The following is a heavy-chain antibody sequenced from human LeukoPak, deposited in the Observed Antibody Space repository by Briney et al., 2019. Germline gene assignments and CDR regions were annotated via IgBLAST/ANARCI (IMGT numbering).Heavy chain of an antibody. V-gene: IGHV4-30-4*01. D-gene: IGHD3-10*01. J-gene: IGHJ4*02. CDR3: ARDRRFGDSRYDY. Sequence: PSETLSLTCTVSGGSISSSTYYWSWLRQPPGKGLEWIGYIYISGSTYYNPSLKSRVAISVDTSKNQFSLILSSVTAADTAVYYCARDRRFGDSRYDYWGQGTLVTVSS. CDR1: GGSISSSTYY. CDR2: IYISGST.